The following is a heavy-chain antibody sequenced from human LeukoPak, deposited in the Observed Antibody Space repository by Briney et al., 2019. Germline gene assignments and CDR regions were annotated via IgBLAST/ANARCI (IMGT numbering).Heavy chain of an antibody. V-gene: IGHV1-69*13. Sequence: ASVKASCKASGGTFSSYAISWVRQAPGQGLEWMGGIIPIFGTANYAQKFQGRVTITADESTSTAYMELSSLRSEDTAVYYCAIWYYDSSGTFDYWGQGTLVTVSS. CDR1: GGTFSSYA. D-gene: IGHD3-22*01. J-gene: IGHJ4*02. CDR2: IIPIFGTA. CDR3: AIWYYDSSGTFDY.